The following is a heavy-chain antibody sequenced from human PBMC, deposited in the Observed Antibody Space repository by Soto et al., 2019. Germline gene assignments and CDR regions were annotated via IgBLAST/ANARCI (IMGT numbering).Heavy chain of an antibody. CDR3: ARVTPGSFNFDY. V-gene: IGHV1-18*01. J-gene: IGHJ4*02. CDR1: GYTFTNYG. D-gene: IGHD2-15*01. CDR2: ISGYSGNT. Sequence: QVQLVQSGAEVKKPGASVKVSCKASGYTFTNYGISWVRQAPGQGLEWMGWISGYSGNTNYAQNLQGRVTMTTDTSTSTAYMELRSLTFDDTAVYYCARVTPGSFNFDYWGQGTLVTVAS.